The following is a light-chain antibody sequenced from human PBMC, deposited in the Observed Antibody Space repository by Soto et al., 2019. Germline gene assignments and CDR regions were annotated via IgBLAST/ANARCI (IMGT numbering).Light chain of an antibody. Sequence: EIQMTQSQSYVSTSVGDRVTITFRASQGISDWLAWYQQKPGKAPKLLIYAASTLQSGVPSRFSGSRSGTDFTLTISGLQPEDVATYYCQQTNSLPLPSGQRTRLEIK. CDR2: AAS. CDR3: QQTNSLPLP. V-gene: IGKV1-12*01. J-gene: IGKJ5*01. CDR1: QGISDW.